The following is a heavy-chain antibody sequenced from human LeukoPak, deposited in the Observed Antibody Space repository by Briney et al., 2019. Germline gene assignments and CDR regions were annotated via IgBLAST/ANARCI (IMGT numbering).Heavy chain of an antibody. CDR3: ARDKKAAAGPYYGMDV. Sequence: ASVKVSCKASGYTFTSYGISWVRQAPGQGLEWMGWIGAYNSNTNYAQKPQGRVTMTTDTSTSTAYMELRSLRSDDTAVYYCARDKKAAAGPYYGMDVWGQGTTVTVSS. J-gene: IGHJ6*02. D-gene: IGHD6-13*01. V-gene: IGHV1-18*01. CDR2: IGAYNSNT. CDR1: GYTFTSYG.